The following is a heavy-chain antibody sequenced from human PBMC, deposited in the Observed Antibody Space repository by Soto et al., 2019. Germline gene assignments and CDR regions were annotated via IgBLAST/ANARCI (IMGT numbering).Heavy chain of an antibody. J-gene: IGHJ5*02. CDR1: GDSISRGGYY. CDR3: VRDGAGAYGIGWCGP. D-gene: IGHD2-21*01. CDR2: IYHSGST. Sequence: QVQLQESGPGLVKPSQTLSLSCTVSGDSISRGGYYWNWIRQHPRKGLEWIGYIYHSGSTNYNPSLKSRVTISVDTSKNQLSLELTNVPAADTAVYYCVRDGAGAYGIGWCGPWGQGILVTVSS. V-gene: IGHV4-31*03.